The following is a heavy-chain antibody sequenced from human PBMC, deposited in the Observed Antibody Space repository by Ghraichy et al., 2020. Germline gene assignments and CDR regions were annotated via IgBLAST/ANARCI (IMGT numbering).Heavy chain of an antibody. CDR1: GFTLRSHS. D-gene: IGHD5-18*01. J-gene: IGHJ6*02. V-gene: IGHV3-21*01. CDR3: ARDELQLWSNYYYGMDL. Sequence: GESLNISCTASGFTLRSHSVNWVRQAPGKGLEWVSSISGSSSYIYYADSVKGRFIISRDDANNSVYLQMNSLRAEDTAMYYCARDELQLWSNYYYGMDLWGQGTTVTVSS. CDR2: ISGSSSYI.